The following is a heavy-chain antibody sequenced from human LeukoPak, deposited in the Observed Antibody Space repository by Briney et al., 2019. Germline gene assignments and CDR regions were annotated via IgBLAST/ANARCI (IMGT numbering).Heavy chain of an antibody. CDR2: IYYSGST. V-gene: IGHV4-59*01. CDR3: ARGYTAMVTDY. CDR1: GGPICIYY. J-gene: IGHJ4*02. Sequence: SETVSLTCTVSGGPICIYYWSCMPHPRGKGLEGIGYIYYSGSTNYYPSLKRRVTISVDTSTNQFSLKLSSVTAVDTSVYYCARGYTAMVTDYWGQGTLVIVSS. D-gene: IGHD5-18*01.